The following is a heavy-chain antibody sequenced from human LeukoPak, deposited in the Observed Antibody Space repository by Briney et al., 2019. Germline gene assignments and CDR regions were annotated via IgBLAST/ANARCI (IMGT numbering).Heavy chain of an antibody. D-gene: IGHD2-8*01. Sequence: SETLSLTCTVSGGSISSSSYYWGWIRQPPGKGLEWIGSIYYSGSTYYNPSLKSRVTISVDTSKNQFSLKLSSVTAADTAVYYCARARDCTNGVCYFDYWGQGTLVTVSS. V-gene: IGHV4-39*07. CDR3: ARARDCTNGVCYFDY. J-gene: IGHJ4*02. CDR1: GGSISSSSYY. CDR2: IYYSGST.